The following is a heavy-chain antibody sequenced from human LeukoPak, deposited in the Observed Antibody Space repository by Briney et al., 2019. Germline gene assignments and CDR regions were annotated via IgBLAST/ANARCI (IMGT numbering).Heavy chain of an antibody. CDR1: GFTFSSYW. D-gene: IGHD6-19*01. CDR2: IKQDGSEK. V-gene: IGHV3-7*01. CDR3: ARVSNSGWGSRFDP. Sequence: GGSLRLSCAASGFTFSSYWMSWVRQAPGKGLEWVANIKQDGSEKYYVDSVKGRFTISRDNAKNSLYLQMNSLRAEDTAVYYCARVSNSGWGSRFDPWGQGTLVTVSS. J-gene: IGHJ5*02.